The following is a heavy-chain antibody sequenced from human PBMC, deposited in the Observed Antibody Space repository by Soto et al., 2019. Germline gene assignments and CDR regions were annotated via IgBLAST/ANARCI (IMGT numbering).Heavy chain of an antibody. J-gene: IGHJ4*02. CDR1: GFTVSTSY. V-gene: IGHV3-66*01. Sequence: EVQLVESGGGLVQPGGSLRLSCAASGFTVSTSYMSWVRQAPGKGLEWVVNIYISGSTYYLDSLKGRFTISRDTSNNKLHIQMTSLRVEDPAVYYCAREASGGGWGTQGSFESWGQGTLVTVSS. D-gene: IGHD2-15*01. CDR2: IYISGST. CDR3: AREASGGGWGTQGSFES.